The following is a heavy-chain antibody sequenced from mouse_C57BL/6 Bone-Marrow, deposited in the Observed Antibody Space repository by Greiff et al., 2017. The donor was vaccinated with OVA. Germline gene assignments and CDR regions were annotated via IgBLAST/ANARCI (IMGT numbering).Heavy chain of an antibody. CDR2: IYIGTGYT. V-gene: IGHV1-58*01. CDR3: AKAYYGYLYAMDD. CDR1: GYTFTSYG. Sequence: VQLKQSGAELVRPGSSVKMSCKTSGYTFTSYGINWVKQRPGKGLEWIGYIYIGTGYTEYNEKFKGKATLTSDTSSSTAYMQLSSLTSEDSAIYVCAKAYYGYLYAMDDWGQGTSVTVSS. J-gene: IGHJ4*01. D-gene: IGHD2-9*01.